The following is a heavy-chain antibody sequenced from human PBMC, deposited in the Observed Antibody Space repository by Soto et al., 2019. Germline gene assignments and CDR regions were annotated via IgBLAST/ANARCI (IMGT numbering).Heavy chain of an antibody. CDR2: ISSSGGNT. J-gene: IGHJ4*02. D-gene: IGHD2-15*01. Sequence: EVQLLESGGGLVQPGGSLRLSCAASGFTFSNYAMSWVRQSPGKGLEWVSAISSSGGNTYYADSVKGRFSISRDNSKITLYLQMSSLRAEDTAIYYRAKEGCSGGSCYSADALGEGGYWGQGTLVTVSS. CDR3: AKEGCSGGSCYSADALGEGGY. CDR1: GFTFSNYA. V-gene: IGHV3-23*01.